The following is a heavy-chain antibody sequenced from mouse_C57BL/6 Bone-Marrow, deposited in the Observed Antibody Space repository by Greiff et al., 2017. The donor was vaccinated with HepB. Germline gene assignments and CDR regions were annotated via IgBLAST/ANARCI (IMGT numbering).Heavy chain of an antibody. CDR1: GYSITSGYD. J-gene: IGHJ2*01. D-gene: IGHD1-1*01. Sequence: EVQLQQSGPGMVKPSQSLSLTCTVTGYSITSGYDWHWIRHFPGNKLEWMGYISYSGSTNYNPSLKSRISITHDTSKNHFFLKLNSVTTEDTATYYCARGKKVAHFDYWGQGTTLTVSS. V-gene: IGHV3-1*01. CDR3: ARGKKVAHFDY. CDR2: ISYSGST.